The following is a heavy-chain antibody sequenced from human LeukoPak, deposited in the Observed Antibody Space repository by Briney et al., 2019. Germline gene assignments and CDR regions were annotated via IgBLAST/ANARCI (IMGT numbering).Heavy chain of an antibody. CDR1: GFTVSSNY. CDR3: ARYGSSWGAPFDI. CDR2: IYSGGST. J-gene: IGHJ3*02. V-gene: IGHV3-66*01. D-gene: IGHD6-13*01. Sequence: PGGSLRLSCAASGFTVSSNYTSWVRQAPGKGLEWVSVIYSGGSTYYADSVKGRFTISRDNSKNTLYLQMNSLRAEDTAVYYCARYGSSWGAPFDIWGQGTMVTVSS.